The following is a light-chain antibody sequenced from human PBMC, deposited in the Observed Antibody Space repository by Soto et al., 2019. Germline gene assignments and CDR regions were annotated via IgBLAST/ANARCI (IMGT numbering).Light chain of an antibody. Sequence: IVLTQSPGTLSLSPWERATLSCRATQSVSSNYLAWYQQKSGQAPRLLIYGASSRATGIPDRFSGGGSGTDFTLTITRLEPEDFAVYFCLQYGGLPRTFGQGTKVDIK. CDR3: LQYGGLPRT. V-gene: IGKV3-20*01. CDR1: QSVSSNY. J-gene: IGKJ1*01. CDR2: GAS.